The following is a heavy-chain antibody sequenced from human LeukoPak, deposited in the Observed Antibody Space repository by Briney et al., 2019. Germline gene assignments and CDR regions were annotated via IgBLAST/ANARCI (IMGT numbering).Heavy chain of an antibody. CDR3: AKAPVISCRGAYCYPFDY. CDR1: GFSFSSYA. V-gene: IGHV3-23*01. D-gene: IGHD2-21*01. Sequence: GGSLRLSCAASGFSFSSYAMSWVRQAPGKGLEWVSAISSTDAGTYHADSVRGRFTISRDSSKNTLYLQMNSLRAEDAAVYYCAKAPVISCRGAYCYPFDYWGQGTLVTVSS. CDR2: ISSTDAGT. J-gene: IGHJ4*02.